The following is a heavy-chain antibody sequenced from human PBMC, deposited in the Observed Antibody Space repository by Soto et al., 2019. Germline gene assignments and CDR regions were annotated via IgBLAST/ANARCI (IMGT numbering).Heavy chain of an antibody. Sequence: PSETLSLTCTVSGGSISSGGYYWSWIRQHPGKGLEWIGYIYYSGSTYYNPSLKSRVTISVDTSKNQFYPKLSSVTAADTAVYYCARHSSSWYANFDYWGQGTLVTVSS. J-gene: IGHJ4*02. CDR1: GGSISSGGYY. CDR3: ARHSSSWYANFDY. V-gene: IGHV4-31*03. D-gene: IGHD6-13*01. CDR2: IYYSGST.